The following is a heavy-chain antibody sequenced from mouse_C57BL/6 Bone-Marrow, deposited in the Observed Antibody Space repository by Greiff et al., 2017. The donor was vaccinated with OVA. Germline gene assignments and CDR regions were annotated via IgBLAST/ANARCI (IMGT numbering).Heavy chain of an antibody. CDR3: ARSPLYSNYQAWFAY. CDR1: GYTFTSYW. Sequence: QVQLQQPGAELVKPGASVKMSCKASGYTFTSYWITWVKQRPGQGLEWIGDIYPGSGSTNYNEKFKSKATLTVDTSSSTAYMQLSSLTSEDSAVYYCARSPLYSNYQAWFAYWGQGTLVTVSA. J-gene: IGHJ3*01. V-gene: IGHV1-55*01. D-gene: IGHD2-5*01. CDR2: IYPGSGST.